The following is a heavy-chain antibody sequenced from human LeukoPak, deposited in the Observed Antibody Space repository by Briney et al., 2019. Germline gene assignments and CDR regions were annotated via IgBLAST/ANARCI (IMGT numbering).Heavy chain of an antibody. CDR1: GGSIGSYY. CDR2: IYYSGST. Sequence: SETLSLTCTVSGGSIGSYYWSWIRQPPGKGLEWIGYIYYSGSTNYNPSLKSRVTISVDTSKNQFSLKLSSVTAADTAVYYCARDHVSGWYYFDYWGQGTLVTVSS. V-gene: IGHV4-59*01. D-gene: IGHD6-19*01. CDR3: ARDHVSGWYYFDY. J-gene: IGHJ4*02.